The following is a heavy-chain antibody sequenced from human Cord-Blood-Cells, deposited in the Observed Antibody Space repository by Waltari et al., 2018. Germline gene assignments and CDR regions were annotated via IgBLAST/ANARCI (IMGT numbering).Heavy chain of an antibody. Sequence: EVQLVESGGGLVQPGRSLRLSCAASGFTFDDYAMHWVRQAPGKGLEWVSGISWNSGSIGYADSVKGRFTISRDNAKNSLYLQMNSLRAEDTALYYCAKAAAAVYWYFDLWGRGTLVTVSS. CDR1: GFTFDDYA. V-gene: IGHV3-9*01. CDR2: ISWNSGSI. J-gene: IGHJ2*01. CDR3: AKAAAAVYWYFDL. D-gene: IGHD6-13*01.